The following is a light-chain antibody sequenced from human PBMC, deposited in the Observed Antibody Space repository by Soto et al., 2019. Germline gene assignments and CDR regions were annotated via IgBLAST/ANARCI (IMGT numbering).Light chain of an antibody. CDR3: SSYTSTSTHYV. Sequence: QSALTQPASMSGSDGQSITISCTGSSGDVGGYNYVSWYQQHPGKAPKLIIYEVSNRPSGVSNRFSGSKSGNTASLTISGLQAEDEDDYYCSSYTSTSTHYVFGTGTSHRP. CDR1: SGDVGGYNY. V-gene: IGLV2-14*01. J-gene: IGLJ1*01. CDR2: EVS.